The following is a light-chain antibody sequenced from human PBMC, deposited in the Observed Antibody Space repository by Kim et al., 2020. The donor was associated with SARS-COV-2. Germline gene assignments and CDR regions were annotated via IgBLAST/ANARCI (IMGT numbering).Light chain of an antibody. CDR1: SLRSYY. CDR3: NSRASSGNHYV. V-gene: IGLV3-19*01. CDR2: GKN. Sequence: SSELTQDPAVSVALGQTVRITCQGDSLRSYYASWYQQKPGQAPVLVIYGKNNRPSGIPDRFSGSSSGNTASLTITGAQAEDEADYYCNSRASSGNHYVFGTGTKVTVL. J-gene: IGLJ1*01.